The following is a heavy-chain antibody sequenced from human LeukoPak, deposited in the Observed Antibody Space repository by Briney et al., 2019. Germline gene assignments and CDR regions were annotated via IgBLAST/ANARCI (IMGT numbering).Heavy chain of an antibody. J-gene: IGHJ4*02. CDR3: ARVHHSSSWGTDDC. D-gene: IGHD6-13*01. CDR2: IKEDGSEK. Sequence: GGSLRLSWAAYGFTFSSYWMTWVRQAAGKGLEWVANIKEDGSEKYYVDSVRGRFTISRDNAKNSLYLHLNSLKAEDTAVYYCARVHHSSSWGTDDCWGQGTLVTVSS. CDR1: GFTFSSYW. V-gene: IGHV3-7*01.